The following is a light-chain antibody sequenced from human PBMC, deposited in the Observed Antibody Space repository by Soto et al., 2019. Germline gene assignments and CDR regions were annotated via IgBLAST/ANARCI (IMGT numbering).Light chain of an antibody. J-gene: IGLJ1*01. CDR2: DVS. CDR1: SSDVGAYNY. Sequence: QSALTQPASVSGSPGQSITISCIGTSSDVGAYNYVSWYRHHPGKAPKLMIYDVSNRPSGVSSRFSGSKSGNTASLTISGLQAEDEADYYGSSFTTSSTLVFGTGTKLTVL. V-gene: IGLV2-14*03. CDR3: SSFTTSSTLV.